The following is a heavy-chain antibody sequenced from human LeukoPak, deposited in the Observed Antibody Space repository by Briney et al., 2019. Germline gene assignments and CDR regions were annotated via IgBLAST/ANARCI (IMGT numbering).Heavy chain of an antibody. CDR3: ARAFGGFITNFDY. D-gene: IGHD3-16*02. Sequence: ASVKVSCKASGYTFTSYDISWVRQAPGQGLEWVGWISPYNGNTNYAQNLQGRVTMTTDTSTSTAYMELRSLRSDDTAVYYCARAFGGFITNFDYWGQGTLVTVSS. V-gene: IGHV1-18*01. J-gene: IGHJ4*02. CDR1: GYTFTSYD. CDR2: ISPYNGNT.